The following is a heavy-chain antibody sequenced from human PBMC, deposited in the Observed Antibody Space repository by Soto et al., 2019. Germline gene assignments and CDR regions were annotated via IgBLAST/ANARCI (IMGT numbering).Heavy chain of an antibody. J-gene: IGHJ4*02. CDR3: ARSAYDANFTVPFDF. V-gene: IGHV1-46*01. CDR1: GYPFTTYY. CDR2: LNPSDGGT. D-gene: IGHD3-16*01. Sequence: GSVKVYFNASGYPFTTYYIHFVRQAPGQGLEWMGILNPSDGGTIYAQKFQGRVTMTRDRSTSTVYMELSSLRSEDTAVYYCARSAYDANFTVPFDFWGQGPMVTVSS.